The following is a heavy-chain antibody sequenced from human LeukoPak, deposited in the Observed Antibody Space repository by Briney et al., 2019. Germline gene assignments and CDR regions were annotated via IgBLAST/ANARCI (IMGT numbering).Heavy chain of an antibody. Sequence: GGSLRLSCAASGFTFSSYGMHWVRQAPGKGLEWVAVIWYDGSNKYYADSVKGRFTISRDNSKNTLYLQMNSLRAEDTAVYYCAKKNGDYVTYHFDYWGQGSLVTVSS. CDR3: AKKNGDYVTYHFDY. CDR1: GFTFSSYG. J-gene: IGHJ4*02. V-gene: IGHV3-33*06. D-gene: IGHD4-17*01. CDR2: IWYDGSNK.